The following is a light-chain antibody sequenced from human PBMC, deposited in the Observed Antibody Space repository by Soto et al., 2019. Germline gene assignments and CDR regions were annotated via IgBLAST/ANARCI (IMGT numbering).Light chain of an antibody. CDR2: EVT. CDR3: SSFARGDNPHVL. CDR1: SSDVAGSDY. V-gene: IGLV2-8*01. J-gene: IGLJ2*01. Sequence: QSALTQPPSASGSPGQSVTISCTGTSSDVAGSDYVSWYQQHPGKAPKLTIYEVTKRPAGVPDRFSGSKSGNTASLTVSGLQADDESYYYCSSFARGDNPHVLFGGGTKVTVL.